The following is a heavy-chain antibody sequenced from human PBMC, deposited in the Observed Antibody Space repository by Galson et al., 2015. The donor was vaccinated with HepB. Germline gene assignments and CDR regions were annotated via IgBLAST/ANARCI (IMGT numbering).Heavy chain of an antibody. V-gene: IGHV1-69*06. CDR3: ALLTYHGGVDT. CDR2: IIPIFGTL. J-gene: IGHJ6*02. CDR1: GCTFTAFD. Sequence: SVKVSCKASGCTFTAFDLSWVRQAPGQGLEWMGGIIPIFGTLKYAQKFQGRVTITADTSTNTAFMEVSRLTFEDTAVYFCALLTYHGGVDTWGQGMTVTVS. D-gene: IGHD3-3*02.